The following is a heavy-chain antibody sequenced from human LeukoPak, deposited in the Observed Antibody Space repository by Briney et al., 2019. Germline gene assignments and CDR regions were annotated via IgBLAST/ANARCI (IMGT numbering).Heavy chain of an antibody. J-gene: IGHJ4*02. Sequence: GESLKISCRGSGYTFTNYWIAWVRQMPGKGLEWMGIIYPGDSATRYSPSFQGQVTISADKSISTAYLQWSSLRASDTAMYYCARRGYNRDYFDYWGQGTLVTVSS. CDR1: GYTFTNYW. CDR3: ARRGYNRDYFDY. CDR2: IYPGDSAT. V-gene: IGHV5-51*01. D-gene: IGHD5-12*01.